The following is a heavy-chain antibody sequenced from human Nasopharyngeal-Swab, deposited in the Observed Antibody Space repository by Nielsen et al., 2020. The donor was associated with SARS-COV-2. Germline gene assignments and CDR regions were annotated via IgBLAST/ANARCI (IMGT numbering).Heavy chain of an antibody. V-gene: IGHV1-18*01. CDR2: ISAYNGNT. Sequence: ASVKVSCKASGYTFTSYGISWVRQAPGQGLEWMGWISAYNGNTNYAQKLQGRVTMTTDTSTSTAYMELRSLRSDDTAVYYCARATPLYSSSWYSSWFDPWGQGTLVTVSS. CDR1: GYTFTSYG. D-gene: IGHD6-13*01. CDR3: ARATPLYSSSWYSSWFDP. J-gene: IGHJ5*02.